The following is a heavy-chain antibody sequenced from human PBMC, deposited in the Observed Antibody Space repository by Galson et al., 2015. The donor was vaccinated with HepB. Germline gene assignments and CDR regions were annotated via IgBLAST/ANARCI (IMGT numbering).Heavy chain of an antibody. J-gene: IGHJ2*01. CDR1: GFSFSSNG. CDR2: IWYDGSNK. D-gene: IGHD2-2*01. CDR3: ARDPASWSNWFFDL. V-gene: IGHV3-33*01. Sequence: SLRLSCAASGFSFSSNGMHWVRQAPGKGLEWVAVIWYDGSNKYYADSVQGRFTISRDNSKNTLYLQMNSLRAEDTAVYYCARDPASWSNWFFDLWGRGTLVIVSS.